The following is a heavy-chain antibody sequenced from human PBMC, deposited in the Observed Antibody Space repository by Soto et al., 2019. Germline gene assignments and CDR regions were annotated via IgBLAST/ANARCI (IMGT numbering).Heavy chain of an antibody. CDR2: VHFSGST. Sequence: PSETLSLTCTVSTGSISSYYWSWIRQAPGKGLEWVGYVHFSGSTTYNPSLAPRLNISFDMSKSQVYLQLTSVTAADTAVYYCARFGAAAAHDDNWGRGVLVTVSS. CDR3: ARFGAAAAHDDN. J-gene: IGHJ4*01. D-gene: IGHD6-13*01. V-gene: IGHV4-59*01. CDR1: TGSISSYY.